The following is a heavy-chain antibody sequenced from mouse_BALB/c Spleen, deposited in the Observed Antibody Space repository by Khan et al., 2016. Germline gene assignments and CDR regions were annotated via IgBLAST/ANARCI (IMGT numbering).Heavy chain of an antibody. CDR1: GYTFTSYT. Sequence: VQLQQSGAELARPGASVKMSCKASGYTFTSYTMFWVKQRPGQGLEWIGYIAPRSDYTDYNQKFKDKATLTADKSSTTAYMQLNSLTSEDSADYYCAREGWLLGYFDYWGQGTTLTVSS. J-gene: IGHJ2*01. D-gene: IGHD2-3*01. V-gene: IGHV1-4*01. CDR2: IAPRSDYT. CDR3: AREGWLLGYFDY.